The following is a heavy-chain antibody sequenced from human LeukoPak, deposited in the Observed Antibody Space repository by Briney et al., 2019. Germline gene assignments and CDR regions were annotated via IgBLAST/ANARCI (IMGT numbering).Heavy chain of an antibody. CDR1: GGSFSNYY. V-gene: IGHV4-34*01. D-gene: IGHD6-19*01. J-gene: IGHJ5*02. CDR2: ITHSGST. CDR3: ARKAVAGFDP. Sequence: TSETLSLTCAVYGGSFSNYYWSWIRQSPGKGLEWIGEITHSGSTNYNPSLKSRVTISVDKSKNQFSLKLSSVAAADTAVYYCARKAVAGFDPWGQGTLVTVSS.